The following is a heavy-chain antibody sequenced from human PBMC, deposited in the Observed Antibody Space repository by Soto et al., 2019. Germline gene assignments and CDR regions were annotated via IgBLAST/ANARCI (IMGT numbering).Heavy chain of an antibody. D-gene: IGHD3-22*01. J-gene: IGHJ4*02. CDR3: ARDAYYYDSSGSPFDY. Sequence: QVQLVQSGAEVKKPGASVKVSCKASGYTFTSYGISWVRQAPGQGLEWMGWISAYNGNTNYAQKLQGRVTMTTDTSTSTAYMELRSLRSDDTTVYYCARDAYYYDSSGSPFDYWGQGTLVTVSS. CDR1: GYTFTSYG. CDR2: ISAYNGNT. V-gene: IGHV1-18*01.